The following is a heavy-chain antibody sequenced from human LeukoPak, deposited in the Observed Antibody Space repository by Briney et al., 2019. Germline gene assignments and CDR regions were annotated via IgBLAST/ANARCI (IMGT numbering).Heavy chain of an antibody. CDR3: ARSYGDSFLFDY. CDR1: GGSISSGSYW. V-gene: IGHV4-30-2*01. D-gene: IGHD4-17*01. Sequence: RSQTLSLTCAVSGGSISSGSYWWGWLRQPRGRGWEWIGYIYHSGSTYYNPSLKSRVTISVDRSKNQFSRKLSSVTAADTAVYYCARSYGDSFLFDYWGQGTLVTVSS. CDR2: IYHSGST. J-gene: IGHJ4*02.